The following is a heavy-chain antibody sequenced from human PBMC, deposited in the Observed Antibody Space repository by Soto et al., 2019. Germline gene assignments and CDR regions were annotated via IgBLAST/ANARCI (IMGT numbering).Heavy chain of an antibody. CDR2: IWYDGSNK. CDR1: GFTFSSYG. J-gene: IGHJ6*02. D-gene: IGHD4-4*01. V-gene: IGHV3-33*01. Sequence: GGSLRLSCAASGFTFSSYGMHWVRQAPGKGLEWVAVIWYDGSNKYYADSVKGRFTISRDNSKNTLYLQMNSLRAEDTAVYYCARDPSHTVINYYYGMDVWGQGTTVTVSS. CDR3: ARDPSHTVINYYYGMDV.